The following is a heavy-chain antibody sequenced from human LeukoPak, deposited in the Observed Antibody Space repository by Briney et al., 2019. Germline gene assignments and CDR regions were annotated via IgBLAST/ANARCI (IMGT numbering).Heavy chain of an antibody. D-gene: IGHD1-1*01. CDR2: INHSGTT. CDR1: GGSLSGFY. V-gene: IGHV4-34*01. Sequence: SETLSLTCAVHGGSLSGFYWSWIRQPPGKGLEWIGEINHSGTTNYNPSLKSRVTISVDTSKNQVSLDLASVTAADTAVYYCARASSFDKTTRWNPAYFGPWGPGSLVTVAS. CDR3: ARASSFDKTTRWNPAYFGP. J-gene: IGHJ5*02.